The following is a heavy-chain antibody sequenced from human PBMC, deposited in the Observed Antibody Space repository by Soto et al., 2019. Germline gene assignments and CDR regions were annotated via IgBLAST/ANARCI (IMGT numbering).Heavy chain of an antibody. D-gene: IGHD3-10*01. Sequence: QAQLVESGGGVLQHGRSLRLSCTASGFTFSSYGMHWVRHAPGTGLERVAVISYDGGLQHYADSVKGRFTISRDNSKNMVLLQMNSLRAEDTAVYYCVSDRGYGHASVPYSWGQGTLVSVSS. CDR3: VSDRGYGHASVPYS. V-gene: IGHV3-30*03. CDR2: ISYDGGLQ. J-gene: IGHJ4*02. CDR1: GFTFSSYG.